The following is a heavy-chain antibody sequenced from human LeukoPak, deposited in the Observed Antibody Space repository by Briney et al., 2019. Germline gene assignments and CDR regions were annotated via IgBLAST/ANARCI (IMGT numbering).Heavy chain of an antibody. D-gene: IGHD3-16*02. J-gene: IGHJ4*02. Sequence: PSETLSLTCTVSGGSISSSSYYWGWIRQPPGKGLEWIGSIYYSGSTYYNPSLKSRVTISVDTSKNQFSLELSSVTAADTAVYYCARAFYEGYDYVWGSYRSAFDYWGQGTLVTVSS. CDR2: IYYSGST. V-gene: IGHV4-39*01. CDR1: GGSISSSSYY. CDR3: ARAFYEGYDYVWGSYRSAFDY.